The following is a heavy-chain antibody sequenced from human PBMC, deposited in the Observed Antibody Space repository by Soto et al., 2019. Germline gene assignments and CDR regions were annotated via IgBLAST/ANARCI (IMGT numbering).Heavy chain of an antibody. V-gene: IGHV4-30-4*01. D-gene: IGHD2-15*01. CDR2: IYYSGST. CDR1: GGSISSGDYY. Sequence: SDTLSLTCTVSGGSISSGDYYWSWIRQPPGKGLEWIGYIYYSGSTYYNPSLKSRVTISVDTSNNQFSLKLSSVTAADTAVYYCAGVGWYQQNRDFDLWGRGTLVNGSS. CDR3: AGVGWYQQNRDFDL. J-gene: IGHJ2*01.